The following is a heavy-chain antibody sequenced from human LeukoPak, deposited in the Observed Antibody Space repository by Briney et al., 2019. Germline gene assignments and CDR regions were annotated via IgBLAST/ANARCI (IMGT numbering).Heavy chain of an antibody. V-gene: IGHV4-59*12. CDR3: AREYGDYEYYFDY. CDR2: ISYSGST. CDR1: GGSITVYY. J-gene: IGHJ4*02. D-gene: IGHD4-17*01. Sequence: KPSETLSLTCSVSGGSITVYYWNWIRQSPGKGLEWIGSISYSGSTNYNPSLKSRVTISIDTSKNRFSLKVSSVIAADTAMYYCAREYGDYEYYFDYWGQGTLVTVSS.